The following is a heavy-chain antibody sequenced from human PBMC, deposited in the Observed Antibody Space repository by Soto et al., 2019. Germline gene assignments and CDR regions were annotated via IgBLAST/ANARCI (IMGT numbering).Heavy chain of an antibody. CDR3: AKDGFAFSYYYGMDV. J-gene: IGHJ6*02. V-gene: IGHV3-9*01. Sequence: EEQLVESGGTLVQPGRSLRLSCAASGFTFDDYAMHWVRQAPGKGLEWVSGISWNSGIIGYADSVKGRFTISRDNAKNSLYLQMNSLRAEDTALYYCAKDGFAFSYYYGMDVWGQGTTVTVSS. CDR1: GFTFDDYA. CDR2: ISWNSGII.